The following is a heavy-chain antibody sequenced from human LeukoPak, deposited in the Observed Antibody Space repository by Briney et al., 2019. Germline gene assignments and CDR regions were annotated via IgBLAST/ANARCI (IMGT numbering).Heavy chain of an antibody. Sequence: SETLSLTCTVSGGSISSYYWSWIRQPPGKGLEWIGYICDSGSTNYNPSLKSRVTISVDTSKNQFSLKLSSVTAADTAVYYCARGPYSSSWYAKYYFDYWGQGTLVTVS. V-gene: IGHV4-59*01. D-gene: IGHD6-13*01. CDR2: ICDSGST. CDR1: GGSISSYY. CDR3: ARGPYSSSWYAKYYFDY. J-gene: IGHJ4*02.